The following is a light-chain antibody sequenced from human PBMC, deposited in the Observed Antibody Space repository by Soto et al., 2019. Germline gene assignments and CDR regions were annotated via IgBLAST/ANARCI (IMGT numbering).Light chain of an antibody. CDR2: WAT. J-gene: IGKJ1*01. CDR1: QIFLYSSNNKNY. V-gene: IGKV4-1*01. Sequence: DIVMTQSPDSLAVSLGGMATINCKSSQIFLYSSNNKNYLAWYQQKPGQPPKXLIYWATTRESGVHDRFSGSGSGTEFTLTIRRLEPEDFAVYYCQQYGSSGTFGQGTKVDIK. CDR3: QQYGSSGT.